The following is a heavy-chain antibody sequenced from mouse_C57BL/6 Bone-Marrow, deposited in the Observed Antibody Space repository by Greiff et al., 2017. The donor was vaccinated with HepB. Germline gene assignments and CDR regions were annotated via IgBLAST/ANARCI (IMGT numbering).Heavy chain of an antibody. CDR3: TPLYYGSSYVDWYFDV. D-gene: IGHD1-1*01. CDR1: GFNIKDDY. J-gene: IGHJ1*03. Sequence: EVQLQQSGAELVRPGASVKLSCTASGFNIKDDYMHWVKQRPEQGLEWIGWIDPENGDTEYASKFQGKATITADTSSNTAYLQLSSLTSEDTAVYYCTPLYYGSSYVDWYFDVWGTGTTVTVSS. V-gene: IGHV14-4*01. CDR2: IDPENGDT.